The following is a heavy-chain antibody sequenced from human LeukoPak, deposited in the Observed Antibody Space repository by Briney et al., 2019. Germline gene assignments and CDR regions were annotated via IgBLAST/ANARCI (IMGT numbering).Heavy chain of an antibody. D-gene: IGHD4-23*01. J-gene: IGHJ4*02. CDR2: ITGSSSHL. CDR3: ARDRTSVGGLDY. V-gene: IGHV3-21*01. CDR1: GFTFNYYM. Sequence: GGSLRLSCAASGFTFNYYMMTWVRQAPGKGLEWDSSITGSSSHLYYADSVKGRFTISRDNAKNAVYLQMNSLRGEDMAVYYCARDRTSVGGLDYWGQGTPVTASS.